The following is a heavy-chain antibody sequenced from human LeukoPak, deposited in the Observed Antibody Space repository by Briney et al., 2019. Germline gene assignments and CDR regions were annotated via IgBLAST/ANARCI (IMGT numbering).Heavy chain of an antibody. J-gene: IGHJ4*02. CDR2: IRYDGSNK. D-gene: IGHD2-2*01. CDR1: GFTFSSYG. V-gene: IGHV3-30*02. Sequence: PGGSLRLSCAASGFTFSSYGMHWVRQAPGKGLEWVAFIRYDGSNKYYADSVKGRFTISRDNSKNTLYLQMNSLRAEDTALYYCARGIYCSSISCYSFDYWGQGTLVTVSS. CDR3: ARGIYCSSISCYSFDY.